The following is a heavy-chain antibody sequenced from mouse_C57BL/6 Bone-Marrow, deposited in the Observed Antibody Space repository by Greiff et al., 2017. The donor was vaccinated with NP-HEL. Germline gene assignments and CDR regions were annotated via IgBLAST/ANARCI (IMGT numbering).Heavy chain of an antibody. D-gene: IGHD1-1*01. CDR3: ARRGYYGFWYFDV. CDR2: ISSGGSYT. CDR1: GFTFSSYG. V-gene: IGHV5-6*01. J-gene: IGHJ1*03. Sequence: EVQRVESGGDLVKPGGSLKLSCAASGFTFSSYGMSWVRQTPDKRLEWVATISSGGSYTYYPDSVKGRFTISRDNAKNTLYLQMSSLKSEDTAMYYCARRGYYGFWYFDVWGTGTTVTVSS.